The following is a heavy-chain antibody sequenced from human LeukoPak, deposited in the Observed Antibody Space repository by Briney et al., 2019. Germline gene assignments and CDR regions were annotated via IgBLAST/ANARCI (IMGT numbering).Heavy chain of an antibody. J-gene: IGHJ4*02. CDR3: ARRSGIAVAGAFDY. CDR2: ISGSGGST. Sequence: GGSLRLPCAASGFTFSSYAMSWVRQAPGKGLEWVSAISGSGGSTYYADSVKGRFTISRDNSKNTLYLQMNSLRAEDTAVYYCARRSGIAVAGAFDYWGQGTLVTVSS. CDR1: GFTFSSYA. V-gene: IGHV3-23*01. D-gene: IGHD6-19*01.